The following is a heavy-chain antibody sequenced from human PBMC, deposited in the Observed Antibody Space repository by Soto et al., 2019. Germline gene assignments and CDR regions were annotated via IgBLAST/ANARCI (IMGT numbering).Heavy chain of an antibody. CDR2: IYYSGST. Sequence: PSETLSLTCTVSGGSISSGGYYWSWIRQHPGKGLEWIGYIYYSGSTYYNPSLKSRVTMSVDTSKNQFSLKLSSVTAADTAVYYCARGGNGYCSSTSCPTDAFDIWGQGTMVTVSS. CDR1: GGSISSGGYY. V-gene: IGHV4-31*03. J-gene: IGHJ3*02. CDR3: ARGGNGYCSSTSCPTDAFDI. D-gene: IGHD2-2*03.